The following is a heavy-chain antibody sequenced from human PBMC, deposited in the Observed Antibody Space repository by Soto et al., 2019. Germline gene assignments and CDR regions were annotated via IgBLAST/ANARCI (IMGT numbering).Heavy chain of an antibody. CDR3: TRGPTIFGVGVDAFYI. V-gene: IGHV3-23*01. Sequence: EVQMLESGGGLVQPGGSLRLSCAASGFTLSSYALSWVRQAPGKGLEWVSGISGSGDFTFDADSVRGRFTISRDNSMNTLYLQMNSLRVEDTAVNYCTRGPTIFGVGVDAFYIWCQGTMATVSS. CDR2: ISGSGDFT. J-gene: IGHJ3*02. CDR1: GFTLSSYA. D-gene: IGHD3-3*01.